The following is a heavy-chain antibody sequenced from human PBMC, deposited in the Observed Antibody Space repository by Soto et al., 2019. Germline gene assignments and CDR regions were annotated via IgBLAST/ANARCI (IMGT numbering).Heavy chain of an antibody. J-gene: IGHJ4*02. V-gene: IGHV4-4*07. CDR1: GGSINDYY. CDR2: IYTSGNT. CDR3: ARVIAPYYYTSSGWYFGS. Sequence: PSVPLSLTCTVSGGSINDYYWRWIRKPAGTGLEWIGRIYTSGNTNYNPSLKSRVTMSLDTYKNQFSLKVNSVTAADTAVYYCARVIAPYYYTSSGWYFGSWGQGALVTGSS. D-gene: IGHD3-22*01.